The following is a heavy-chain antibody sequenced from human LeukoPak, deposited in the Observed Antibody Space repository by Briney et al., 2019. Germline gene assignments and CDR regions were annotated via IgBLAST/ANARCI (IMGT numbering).Heavy chain of an antibody. D-gene: IGHD1-26*01. Sequence: SETLSLTCAVSGGSISSGYWSWIRQPPGKGLEWIGYIYYSGNTNYSPSLKTRVTISVDSSKNKFSLKLNSVAAADTAVYFCARHAVGTIRAFDIWGQGTIVTVSS. CDR2: IYYSGNT. V-gene: IGHV4-59*01. CDR1: GGSISSGY. J-gene: IGHJ3*02. CDR3: ARHAVGTIRAFDI.